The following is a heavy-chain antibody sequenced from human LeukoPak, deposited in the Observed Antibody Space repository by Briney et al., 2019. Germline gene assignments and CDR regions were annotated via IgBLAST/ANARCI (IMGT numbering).Heavy chain of an antibody. CDR1: GFTFSSYS. CDR3: ARERYYDSSGYCDY. J-gene: IGHJ4*02. Sequence: GGSLRLSCAASGFTFSSYSMNWVRQAPGKGLEWVSYISSSSSTIYYADSVKGRFTISRDNAKNSLYLQMNSLRAEDTAVYYCARERYYDSSGYCDYWGQGTLVTVSS. CDR2: ISSSSSTI. D-gene: IGHD3-22*01. V-gene: IGHV3-48*04.